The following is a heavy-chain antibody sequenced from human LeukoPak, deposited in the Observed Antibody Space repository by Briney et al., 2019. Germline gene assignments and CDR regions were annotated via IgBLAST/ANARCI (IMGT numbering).Heavy chain of an antibody. CDR2: FDPKDGET. J-gene: IGHJ6*02. CDR3: ATGGIAAARPHYYYYYGMDV. CDR1: GYTLTELS. V-gene: IGHV1-24*01. Sequence: ASVKVSCKVSGYTLTELSMHWVRQAPGKGLEWMGGFDPKDGETIYAQKFQGRVTMTEDTSTDTAYMELSSLRSEDTAVYYCATGGIAAARPHYYYYYGMDVWGQGTTVTVSS. D-gene: IGHD6-13*01.